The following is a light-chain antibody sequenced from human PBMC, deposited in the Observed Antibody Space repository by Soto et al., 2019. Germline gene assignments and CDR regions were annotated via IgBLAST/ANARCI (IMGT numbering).Light chain of an antibody. J-gene: IGKJ2*02. CDR2: DVS. V-gene: IGKV3-11*01. CDR1: QSVSHY. Sequence: EIILTQSPATLSLSPGDRATLSCRASQSVSHYLAWYQQKPGQAPRLLIYDVSNRATGIPARFSGSGSGTAFTLTISSLEPEDFAVYFCQQRSEWPLCTFGQGPKLEIK. CDR3: QQRSEWPLCT.